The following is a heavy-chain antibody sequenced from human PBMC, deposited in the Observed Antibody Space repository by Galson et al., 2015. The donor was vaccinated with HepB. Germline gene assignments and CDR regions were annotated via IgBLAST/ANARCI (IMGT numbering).Heavy chain of an antibody. CDR2: IKQDGSEK. J-gene: IGHJ4*02. Sequence: SPRLSCAASGFTFSSYWMSWVRQAPGRGLEWVANIKQDGSEKYYVGSVKGRFTISRDNAKNSLYLQMNSLRAEDTAVYYCARDDSSGYSGFDYWGQGTLVTVSS. CDR3: ARDDSSGYSGFDY. CDR1: GFTFSSYW. D-gene: IGHD3-22*01. V-gene: IGHV3-7*03.